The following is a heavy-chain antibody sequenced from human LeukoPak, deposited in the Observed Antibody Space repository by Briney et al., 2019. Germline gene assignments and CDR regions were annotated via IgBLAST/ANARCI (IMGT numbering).Heavy chain of an antibody. J-gene: IGHJ3*02. CDR3: ARALNGFDI. CDR1: GLIVSSNY. CDR2: IYSGGSI. Sequence: GGSLRLSCAASGLIVSSNYMTWVRQAPGKGLEWVSVIYSGGSIYYADSVKGRFTISRDNSRNTLYLQMNSLRAEDTAVYYCARALNGFDIWGPGTLVAVSS. V-gene: IGHV3-53*01.